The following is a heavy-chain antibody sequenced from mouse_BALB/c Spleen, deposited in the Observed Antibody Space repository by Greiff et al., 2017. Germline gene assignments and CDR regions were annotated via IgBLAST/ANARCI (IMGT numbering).Heavy chain of an antibody. CDR1: GFTFSSFG. CDR2: ISSGSSTI. D-gene: IGHD1-1*01. V-gene: IGHV5-17*02. J-gene: IGHJ3*01. CDR3: ARGDNYYGSSYGFAY. Sequence: EVQVVESGGGLVQPGGSRKLSCAASGFTFSSFGMHWVRQAPEKGLEWVAYISSGSSTIYYADTVKGRFTISRDNPKNTLFLQMTSLRSEDTAMYYCARGDNYYGSSYGFAYWGQGTLVTVSA.